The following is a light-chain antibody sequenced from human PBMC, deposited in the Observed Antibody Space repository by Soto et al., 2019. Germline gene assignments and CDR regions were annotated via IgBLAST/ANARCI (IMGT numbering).Light chain of an antibody. CDR3: QSYDSSLIVV. CDR1: SSNIGAGYD. CDR2: GNS. V-gene: IGLV1-40*01. Sequence: QSVLTQPPSVSGAPGQRVTISCTGSSSNIGAGYDVQWYQQLPGTAPKLLIYGNSNRPSGVPDRFSGSKSGTSASLAITGLQAEDEADYYCQSYDSSLIVVFGGGTKLTVL. J-gene: IGLJ2*01.